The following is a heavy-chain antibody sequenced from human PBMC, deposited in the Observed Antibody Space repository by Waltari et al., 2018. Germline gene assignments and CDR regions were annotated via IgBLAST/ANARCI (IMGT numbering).Heavy chain of an antibody. J-gene: IGHJ4*02. CDR1: GFTFSSDA. D-gene: IGHD6-19*01. V-gene: IGHV3-23*01. CDR2: ISGSGGST. Sequence: EVQLLESGGGLVQPGGSRRLSCAASGFTFSSDATSWVRQAPGRGLEWVSSISGSGGSTYYADSVKGRFTISRDNSKNTLYLQMNSLRAEDTAVYYCAAQSALIAVSGAFDYWGQGTLVTVSS. CDR3: AAQSALIAVSGAFDY.